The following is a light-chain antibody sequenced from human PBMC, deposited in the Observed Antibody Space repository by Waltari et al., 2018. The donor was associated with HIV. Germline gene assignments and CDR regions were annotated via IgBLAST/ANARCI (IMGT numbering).Light chain of an antibody. V-gene: IGLV1-40*01. CDR3: QSFDSSLSVL. CDR1: TSNIGAGYD. Sequence: QSALTQPPSVSGAPGQTVTISCAGNTSNIGAGYDVHWYQHLPGTAPRLLIYGNRERPSGVPDRFSGSKSGSSASLAITGLQADDEADYYCQSFDSSLSVLFGGGTKLTVL. J-gene: IGLJ3*02. CDR2: GNR.